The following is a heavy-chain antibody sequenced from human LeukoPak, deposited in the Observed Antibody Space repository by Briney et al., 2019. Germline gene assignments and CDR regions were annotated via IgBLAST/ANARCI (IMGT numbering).Heavy chain of an antibody. V-gene: IGHV1-69*05. CDR1: GGTFSSYA. J-gene: IGHJ3*02. Sequence: SVKVSCKASGGTFSSYAIGWVRQAPGQGLEWMGGIIPIFATTNYAQKFQGRVTITTDESTSTAYMELSSLRSEDTAVYYCARDLGELERHGGAFDIWGQGTMVTVSS. CDR3: ARDLGELERHGGAFDI. CDR2: IIPIFATT. D-gene: IGHD1-1*01.